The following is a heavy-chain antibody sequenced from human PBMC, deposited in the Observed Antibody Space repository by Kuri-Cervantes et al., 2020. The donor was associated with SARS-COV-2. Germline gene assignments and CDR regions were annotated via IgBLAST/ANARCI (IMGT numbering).Heavy chain of an antibody. CDR1: GFTFDDYA. CDR3: ARSRYCSSTSCPGGDY. CDR2: ISWNSGSI. V-gene: IGHV3-9*01. J-gene: IGHJ4*02. Sequence: GGSLRLSCAASGFTFDDYAMHWVRQAPGKGLEWVSGISWNSGSIGYADSVKGRFTISRDNAKNSLYLQMNSLRAEDTALYYCARSRYCSSTSCPGGDYWGQGTLVTVSS. D-gene: IGHD2-2*01.